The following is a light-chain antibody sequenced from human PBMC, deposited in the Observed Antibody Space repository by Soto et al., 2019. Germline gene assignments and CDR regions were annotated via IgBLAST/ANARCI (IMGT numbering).Light chain of an antibody. CDR2: LNSDGSH. V-gene: IGLV4-69*01. Sequence: QPVLTQSPSASASLGASVILTCTLSSGHSSYAIAWHQQQPEKGPRYLMKLNSDGSHTKGDGIPDRFSGSSSGAERYLTISSLQSEDEADYYCQTWGTGIHVVFGGGTKLTVL. CDR1: SGHSSYA. CDR3: QTWGTGIHVV. J-gene: IGLJ2*01.